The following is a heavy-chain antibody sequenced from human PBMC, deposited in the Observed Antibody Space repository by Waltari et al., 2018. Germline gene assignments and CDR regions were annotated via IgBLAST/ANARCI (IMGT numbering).Heavy chain of an antibody. CDR1: GVSINNYY. D-gene: IGHD3-22*01. CDR3: AREDDANSSGRRYFDD. Sequence: QVQLQESGPGLVKPSETLSLNCTVSGVSINNYYWSWFRQPPGKGLEWIGYISHSGSTKHNPSLKSRVTISLDTSKNHFSLKVSSVTAADTAVFYCAREDDANSSGRRYFDDWGQGTLVTVSS. V-gene: IGHV4-59*01. CDR2: ISHSGST. J-gene: IGHJ4*02.